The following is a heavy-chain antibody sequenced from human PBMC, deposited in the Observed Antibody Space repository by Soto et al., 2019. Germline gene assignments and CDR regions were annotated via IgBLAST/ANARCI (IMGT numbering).Heavy chain of an antibody. D-gene: IGHD2-21*02. CDR2: INPSGGSA. J-gene: IGHJ4*02. CDR3: ARGGGIVVVTNLLSL. V-gene: IGHV1-46*03. Sequence: ASVKVSCKASGYTFTIYYRHWVRQAPGQGLEWMGIINPSGGSASYAQKFQGRVTMTRDTSTSTVYMELSSLRSEDTAVYYCARGGGIVVVTNLLSLWGQGTLVTVSS. CDR1: GYTFTIYY.